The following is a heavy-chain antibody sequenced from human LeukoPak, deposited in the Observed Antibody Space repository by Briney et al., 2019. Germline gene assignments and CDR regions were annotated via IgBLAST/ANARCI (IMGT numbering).Heavy chain of an antibody. V-gene: IGHV3-23*01. CDR3: AKQVEPTNWSDP. J-gene: IGHJ5*02. Sequence: GGSLRLSCAATGFTFSSYAMSWVRQAPGKGLEWVSAISGSGGSTYYADSVKGRFTISRDNSKNTLYLQMNSLRAEDTAVYYCAKQVEPTNWSDPWGQGTLVTVSS. CDR1: GFTFSSYA. D-gene: IGHD5-24*01. CDR2: ISGSGGST.